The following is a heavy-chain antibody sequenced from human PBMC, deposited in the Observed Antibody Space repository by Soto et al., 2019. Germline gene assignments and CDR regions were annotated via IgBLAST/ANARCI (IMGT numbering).Heavy chain of an antibody. CDR3: ARLPPDCSGGSCYPYYFDY. J-gene: IGHJ4*02. D-gene: IGHD2-15*01. CDR2: IYYSGST. V-gene: IGHV4-39*01. Sequence: PSETLSLTCTVSGGSISSSSYYWGWIRQPPGKGLEWIGSIYYSGSTYYNPSLKSRVTISVDTSKNQFSLKLSSVTAADTAVYYCARLPPDCSGGSCYPYYFDYWGQGTLVTVS. CDR1: GGSISSSSYY.